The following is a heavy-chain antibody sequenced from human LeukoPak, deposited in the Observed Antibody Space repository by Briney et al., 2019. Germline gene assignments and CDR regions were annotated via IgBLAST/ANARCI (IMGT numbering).Heavy chain of an antibody. J-gene: IGHJ4*02. CDR3: ARSYGRYYDY. CDR2: IKEDGSDK. Sequence: GGSLRLSCAASGFTFSSFWMSWVRQAPGKGLEWVANIKEDGSDKYYVDSVKGRSTISRDNAKNSLYLQMNSLRAEDTAVYYCARSYGRYYDYWGQGTLVTVSS. CDR1: GFTFSSFW. V-gene: IGHV3-7*05. D-gene: IGHD2-15*01.